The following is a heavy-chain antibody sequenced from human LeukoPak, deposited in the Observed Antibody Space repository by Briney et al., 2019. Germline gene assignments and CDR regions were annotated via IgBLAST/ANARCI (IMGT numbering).Heavy chain of an antibody. Sequence: SEPLSLTCSVPGTSIETHYWSWIRQPPGKGLEYIGYIYYSGSTSYNPSLKSRVTMSVDTSKNQVSLSLNSVTAADTAVYYCARGGFRPETWGQGTLVTVSS. V-gene: IGHV4-59*11. CDR3: ARGGFRPET. CDR2: IYYSGST. J-gene: IGHJ5*02. CDR1: GTSIETHY. D-gene: IGHD5-12*01.